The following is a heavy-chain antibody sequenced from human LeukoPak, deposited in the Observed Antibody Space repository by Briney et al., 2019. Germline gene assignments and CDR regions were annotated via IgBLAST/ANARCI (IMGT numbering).Heavy chain of an antibody. Sequence: GGSLRLSCAASGFTFSTNSMNWVRQAPGKGLEWVSYIGSSGNSIYYTDSVRGRFTISRDTAKNSLYLQMNSLRAEDTAVYYCARRIEKTAMVDYWGQGALVIVSS. J-gene: IGHJ4*02. CDR1: GFTFSTNS. V-gene: IGHV3-48*01. D-gene: IGHD5-18*01. CDR2: IGSSGNSI. CDR3: ARRIEKTAMVDY.